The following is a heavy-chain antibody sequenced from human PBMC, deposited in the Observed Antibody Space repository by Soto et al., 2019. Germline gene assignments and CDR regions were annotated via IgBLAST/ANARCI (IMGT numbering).Heavy chain of an antibody. CDR1: GFTFSSYA. CDR3: AKEYYYGPGSYYLYYFDY. V-gene: IGHV3-23*01. Sequence: GGSLRLSCAASGFTFSSYAMSWVRQAPGKGLEWVSAISGSGGSTYYADSVKGRFTISRDNSKNTLYLQMNSLRAEDTAVYYCAKEYYYGPGSYYLYYFDYWGQGTLVTVSS. J-gene: IGHJ4*02. D-gene: IGHD3-10*01. CDR2: ISGSGGST.